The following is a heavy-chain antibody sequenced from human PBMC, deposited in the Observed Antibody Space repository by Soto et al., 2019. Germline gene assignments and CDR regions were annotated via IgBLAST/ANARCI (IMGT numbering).Heavy chain of an antibody. CDR2: ISGSGGST. CDR3: AKDKDVHHALDWFDP. Sequence: PGGSLRLSCAASGFTFSSYALSWVRQAPEKGLEWVSAISGSGGSTYYADSVKGRFTISRDNSKNTLYLQMNRLRAEDTAVYYCAKDKDVHHALDWFDPWGQGTLVTVSS. V-gene: IGHV3-23*01. CDR1: GFTFSSYA. J-gene: IGHJ5*02. D-gene: IGHD2-8*01.